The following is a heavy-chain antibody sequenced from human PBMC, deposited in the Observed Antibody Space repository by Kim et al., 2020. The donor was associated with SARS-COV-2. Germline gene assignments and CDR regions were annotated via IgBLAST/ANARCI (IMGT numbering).Heavy chain of an antibody. D-gene: IGHD4-17*01. Sequence: GGSLRLSCVASGFMFDDYGMIWVRQVPRKGLEWVSAIKCNGRPTGYADSVEGRFTISMDNAKNSIFLVMNSLTAEDTVFYYCARVFYVSVTRRVLDLW. J-gene: IGHJ2*01. CDR1: GFMFDDYG. V-gene: IGHV3-20*04. CDR2: IKCNGRPT. CDR3: ARVFYVSVTRRVLDL.